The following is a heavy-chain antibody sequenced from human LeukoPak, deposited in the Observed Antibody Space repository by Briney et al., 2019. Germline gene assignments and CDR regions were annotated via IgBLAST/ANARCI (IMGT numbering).Heavy chain of an antibody. CDR2: INPNSGGT. CDR3: ARVPGYSSSWYVGAFDI. J-gene: IGHJ3*02. D-gene: IGHD6-13*01. Sequence: ASVRVSCKASGYTFTGYYMHWGRQAPGQGLEWMGWINPNSGGTNYAQKFQGRVTMTRDTSISTAYMELSRLRSDDTAVYYCARVPGYSSSWYVGAFDIWGQGTMVTVSS. CDR1: GYTFTGYY. V-gene: IGHV1-2*02.